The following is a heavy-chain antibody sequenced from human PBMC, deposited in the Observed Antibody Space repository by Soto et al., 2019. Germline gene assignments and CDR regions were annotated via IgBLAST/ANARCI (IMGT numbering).Heavy chain of an antibody. V-gene: IGHV3-9*01. CDR2: ISWNSGRI. Sequence: EVQLVESGGGLVQPGRSLRLSCAASGFTFDDYAMHWVRQAPGKGLEWVSIISWNSGRIGYADSVKGRSTISRDNAKNSLYLQMNSLRAEDTALYYCAKDKWELSYYFDHWGQGTLVTVSS. CDR1: GFTFDDYA. J-gene: IGHJ4*02. CDR3: AKDKWELSYYFDH. D-gene: IGHD1-26*01.